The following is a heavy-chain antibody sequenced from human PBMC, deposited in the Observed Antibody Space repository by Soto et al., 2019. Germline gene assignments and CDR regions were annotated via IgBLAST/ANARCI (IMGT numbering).Heavy chain of an antibody. Sequence: SETLSLTCTVSGGSISSYYWSWIRQPPGKGLEWIGYIYYSGSTNYNPSLKSRATISVDTSKNQFSLKLSSVTAADTAVYYCARGGRDGYNGVLGYWGQGTLVTVSS. CDR1: GGSISSYY. D-gene: IGHD5-12*01. J-gene: IGHJ4*02. CDR2: IYYSGST. V-gene: IGHV4-59*01. CDR3: ARGGRDGYNGVLGY.